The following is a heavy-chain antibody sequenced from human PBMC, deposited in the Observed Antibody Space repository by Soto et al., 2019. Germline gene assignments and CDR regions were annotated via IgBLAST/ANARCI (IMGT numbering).Heavy chain of an antibody. J-gene: IGHJ3*02. CDR2: IYYSGST. CDR1: GGSISSYY. CDR3: ARLYGIDAFDI. Sequence: QVQLQESGPGLVKPSETLSLTCTVSGGSISSYYWSWIRQPPGKGLEWIGYIYYSGSTNYNPSLKRRVTISVDTSKNQFSLKLSSVTAADTAVYYCARLYGIDAFDIWGQGTMVTVSS. V-gene: IGHV4-59*08. D-gene: IGHD3-16*02.